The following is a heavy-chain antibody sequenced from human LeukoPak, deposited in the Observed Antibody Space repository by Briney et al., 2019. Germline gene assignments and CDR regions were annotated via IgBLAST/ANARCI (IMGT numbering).Heavy chain of an antibody. CDR1: GGSISSSSYY. J-gene: IGHJ4*02. V-gene: IGHV4-39*01. CDR3: AKGTYYYDSSGWRYFDY. CDR2: IYYSGST. Sequence: SETLSLTCTVSGGSISSSSYYWGWIRQPPGKGLEWIGSIYYSGSTYYNPSLKSRVTISVDTSKNQFSLKLSSVTAADTAVYYCAKGTYYYDSSGWRYFDYWGQGTLVTVSS. D-gene: IGHD3-22*01.